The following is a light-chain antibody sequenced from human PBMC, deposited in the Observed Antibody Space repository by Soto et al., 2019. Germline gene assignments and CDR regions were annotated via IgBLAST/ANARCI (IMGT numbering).Light chain of an antibody. J-gene: IGKJ4*01. V-gene: IGKV2-28*01. CDR3: MQALQTPLT. CDR1: QILLHSNGYNY. Sequence: DIVMTQSPLALPVTPGEPASISCRSSQILLHSNGYNYLDWYLQKPGQSPQLLIYLGSNRASGVPDRFSGSGSGTDFTPKISRVEAEDVGVYYCMQALQTPLTFGGGTKVDIK. CDR2: LGS.